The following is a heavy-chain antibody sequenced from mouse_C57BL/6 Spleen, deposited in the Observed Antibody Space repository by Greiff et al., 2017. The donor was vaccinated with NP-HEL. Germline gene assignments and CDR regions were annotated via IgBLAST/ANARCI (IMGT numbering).Heavy chain of an antibody. Sequence: VQLKESGPGLVKPSQSLSLTCSVTGYSITSGYYWNWIRQFPGNKLEWMGYISYDGSNNYNPSLKNRISITRDTSKNQFFLKLNSVTTEDTATYYCARDQDYGGFAYWGQGTLVTVSA. CDR2: ISYDGSN. V-gene: IGHV3-6*01. J-gene: IGHJ3*01. CDR3: ARDQDYGGFAY. CDR1: GYSITSGYY. D-gene: IGHD2-4*01.